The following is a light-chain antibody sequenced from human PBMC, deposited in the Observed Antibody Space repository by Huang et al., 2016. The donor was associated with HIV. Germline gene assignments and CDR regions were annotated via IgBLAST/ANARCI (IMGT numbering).Light chain of an antibody. J-gene: IGKJ3*01. CDR2: AAS. V-gene: IGKV1-39*01. CDR1: QSISSY. CDR3: QQSYSNTFT. Sequence: DIQMTQSPSSLSASVGDRVIITCRASQSISSYLNRYQQQPGKAPNLLIYAASSVQSGVPSRFSGSGSGTDFTLTIRSLQPEDFATYYCQQSYSNTFTFGAGTKVDVK.